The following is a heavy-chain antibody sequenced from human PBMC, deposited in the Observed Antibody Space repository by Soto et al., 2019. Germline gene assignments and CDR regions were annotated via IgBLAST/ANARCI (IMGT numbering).Heavy chain of an antibody. V-gene: IGHV3-33*01. D-gene: IGHD5-12*01. CDR3: ARGRDTARYADY. J-gene: IGHJ4*02. CDR2: IWYDGSNK. Sequence: QVHLVESGGGVVQPGRSLRLSCAASGFTFSTYAMEWVRQAPGKGLEWVSLIWYDGSNKYYADSVKGRFTISRDNSKNTLYLQMNSLSANDPAVYYCARGRDTARYADYWGQGTLVTVSS. CDR1: GFTFSTYA.